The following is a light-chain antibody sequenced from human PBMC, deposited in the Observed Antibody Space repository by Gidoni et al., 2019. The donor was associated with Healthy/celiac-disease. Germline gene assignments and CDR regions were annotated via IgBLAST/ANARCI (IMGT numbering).Light chain of an antibody. Sequence: IQLTQSPSFLSASVGDSVTITCRASQGISSYLAWYQQKPGKAPKLLIYAASTLQSGVPSRFSGSGSGTECTLTISSLQPEDFATYYCQQINSLPGAFGGGTKVEIK. CDR1: QGISSY. V-gene: IGKV1-9*01. CDR2: AAS. J-gene: IGKJ4*01. CDR3: QQINSLPGA.